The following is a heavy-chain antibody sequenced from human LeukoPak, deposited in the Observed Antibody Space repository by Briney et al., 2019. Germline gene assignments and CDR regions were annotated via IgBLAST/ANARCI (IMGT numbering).Heavy chain of an antibody. Sequence: VASVKVSCKASGYTFTSYGISWVRRAPGQGLEWMGWISAYYGNTNYAQKLQGRVTMTTDTSTSTAYMELRSLRSDDTAVYYCASLLNRTGDHYYYYYMDVWGKGTTVTVSS. CDR1: GYTFTSYG. CDR2: ISAYYGNT. CDR3: ASLLNRTGDHYYYYYMDV. D-gene: IGHD7-27*01. J-gene: IGHJ6*03. V-gene: IGHV1-18*01.